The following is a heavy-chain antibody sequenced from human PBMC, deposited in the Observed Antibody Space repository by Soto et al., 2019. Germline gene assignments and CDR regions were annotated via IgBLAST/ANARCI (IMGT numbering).Heavy chain of an antibody. D-gene: IGHD6-6*01. V-gene: IGHV1-8*01. CDR3: TWFLEYSSSSSWGDY. CDR2: MNPNSGNT. Sequence: QVQLVQSGAEVKKPGASVKVSCKASGYTFTSYDINWVRQATGQGLEWMGWMNPNSGNTGYAQKLQGRVTMTKNNSLSTAYMVLSSLRSEDTAVYYCTWFLEYSSSSSWGDYWGQGTLVTVSS. J-gene: IGHJ4*02. CDR1: GYTFTSYD.